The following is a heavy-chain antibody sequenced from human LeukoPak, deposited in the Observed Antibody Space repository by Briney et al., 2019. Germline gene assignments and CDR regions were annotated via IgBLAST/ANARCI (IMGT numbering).Heavy chain of an antibody. CDR2: IIPIFGTA. J-gene: IGHJ5*02. V-gene: IGHV1-69*05. CDR3: ARATGDCSSTSCRNNWFDP. CDR1: GGTFSSYA. D-gene: IGHD2-2*01. Sequence: ASVKVSCKASGGTFSSYAISWVRQAPGQGLEWMGGIIPIFGTANYAQKFQGRVTITTDESTSTAYMELSSLRSEDTAVYYCARATGDCSSTSCRNNWFDPWGQGTLVTVSS.